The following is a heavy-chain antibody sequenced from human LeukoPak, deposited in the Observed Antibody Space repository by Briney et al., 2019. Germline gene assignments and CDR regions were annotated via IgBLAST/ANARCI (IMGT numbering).Heavy chain of an antibody. Sequence: ASVKVSCQVSGYTLSELSMHWIRQVPGKGLEWMGSFDPDKGKYIYAQDFQGRVTMTEDRFTETAYMELTKLRSEDTAMYFCAADFRVGVLYAFDLWGQGTLVPVSS. CDR1: GYTLSELS. CDR3: AADFRVGVLYAFDL. CDR2: FDPDKGKY. D-gene: IGHD3-10*01. J-gene: IGHJ3*01. V-gene: IGHV1-24*01.